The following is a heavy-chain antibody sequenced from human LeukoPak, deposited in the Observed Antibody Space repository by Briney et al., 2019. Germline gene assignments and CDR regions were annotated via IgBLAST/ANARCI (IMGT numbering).Heavy chain of an antibody. V-gene: IGHV4-59*01. D-gene: IGHD3-10*01. J-gene: IGHJ5*02. Sequence: SETLSLTCTVSGGPISSYYWSWIRQPPGKGLEWIGYIHYTGSTNYNPSLKSRVTISVDTSKNQFSLKLSSVTAADTAIYYCARGGYYGSGNDFRFDPWGQGTLVTVSS. CDR2: IHYTGST. CDR3: ARGGYYGSGNDFRFDP. CDR1: GGPISSYY.